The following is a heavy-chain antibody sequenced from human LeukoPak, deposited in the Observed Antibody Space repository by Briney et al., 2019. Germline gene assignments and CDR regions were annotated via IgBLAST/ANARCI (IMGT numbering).Heavy chain of an antibody. V-gene: IGHV3-53*01. CDR3: ARGYCSSTRCYPGYFDL. CDR2: IYAGGTI. Sequence: GGSLRLSRAASGFTVSNKDMSWVRQGPRKGLEWGSVIYAGGTIFYADSLRGRFTISRDNSKNTLYLQMNSLRAEDTAVYYCARGYCSSTRCYPGYFDLWGQGTLVTVSS. CDR1: GFTVSNKD. D-gene: IGHD2-2*01. J-gene: IGHJ4*02.